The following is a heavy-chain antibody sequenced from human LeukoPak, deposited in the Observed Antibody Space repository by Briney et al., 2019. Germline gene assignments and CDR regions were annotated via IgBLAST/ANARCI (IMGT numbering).Heavy chain of an antibody. D-gene: IGHD1-1*01. V-gene: IGHV3-49*03. Sequence: GGSLRLSCTTSGFSFDDFAMSWFRQAPGKGLEWITSIRSRSYGGTTDYAASVRGRFSISRDASKSIAYLQVNSLKPEDTAVYFCSTAQLERSRSFYYYMDVWGKGTTVTVSS. CDR1: GFSFDDFA. CDR3: STAQLERSRSFYYYMDV. CDR2: IRSRSYGGTT. J-gene: IGHJ6*03.